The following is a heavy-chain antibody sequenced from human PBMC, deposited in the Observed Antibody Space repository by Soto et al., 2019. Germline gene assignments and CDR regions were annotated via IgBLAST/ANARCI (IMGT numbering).Heavy chain of an antibody. Sequence: PGWSLRLSCAASGFTFSSYAMSWVRQAPGKGLEWVSAISGSGGSTYYADSVRGRFTISRDNSKNTLYLQMDSLRAEDTAVYYCAKGGLGWAYXSSGYIQYWGQGTLVTVSS. D-gene: IGHD3-22*01. CDR1: GFTFSSYA. CDR3: AKGGLGWAYXSSGYIQY. V-gene: IGHV3-23*01. CDR2: ISGSGGST. J-gene: IGHJ4*02.